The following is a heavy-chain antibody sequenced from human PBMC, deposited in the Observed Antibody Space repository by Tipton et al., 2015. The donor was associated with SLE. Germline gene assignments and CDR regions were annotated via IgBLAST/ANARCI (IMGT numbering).Heavy chain of an antibody. Sequence: SLTCAVYGGSFSGYYWSWIRQPPGKGLEWIGEINHSGSTNYNPSLKSRVTISVDTSKNQFSLKLSSVTAADTAVYYCARGLEGGYYFDYWGQGTLVTVSS. J-gene: IGHJ4*02. CDR3: ARGLEGGYYFDY. D-gene: IGHD1-1*01. CDR1: GGSFSGYY. V-gene: IGHV4-34*01. CDR2: INHSGST.